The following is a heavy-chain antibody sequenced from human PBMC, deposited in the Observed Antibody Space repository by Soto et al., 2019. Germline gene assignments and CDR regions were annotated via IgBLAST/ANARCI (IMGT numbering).Heavy chain of an antibody. CDR1: GGSISSGDHY. CDR2: IYYRGTT. J-gene: IGHJ4*02. Sequence: SETLSLTCTVSGGSISSGDHYWSWVRQPPGKGLEWIAYIYYRGTTYYNPSLKSRVTMSVDTSKNQFSLSLNSVTAADTAVYYCATYYDSSGPSFDYWGQGTLVTVSS. CDR3: ATYYDSSGPSFDY. D-gene: IGHD3-22*01. V-gene: IGHV4-30-4*01.